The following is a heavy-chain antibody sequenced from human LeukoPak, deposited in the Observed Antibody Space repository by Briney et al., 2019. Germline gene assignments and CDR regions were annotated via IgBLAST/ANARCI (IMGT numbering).Heavy chain of an antibody. J-gene: IGHJ3*02. Sequence: GSLRLSCAASGFTFSSYAMSWVRQAPGKGLEWIGRIYTSGSTNYNPSLNSRVTMSVDTSKNQFSLNLSSVTAADTAVYYCARQSSTYYDVLTGPFDIWGQGTMVTVSS. CDR3: ARQSSTYYDVLTGPFDI. V-gene: IGHV4-59*10. CDR2: IYTSGST. CDR1: GFTFSSYA. D-gene: IGHD3-9*01.